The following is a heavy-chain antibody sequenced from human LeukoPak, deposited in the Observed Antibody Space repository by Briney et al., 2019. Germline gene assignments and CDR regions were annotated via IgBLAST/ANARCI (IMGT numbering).Heavy chain of an antibody. Sequence: SVKVSCKASGGTFSSYAISWVRQAPGQGLEWMGGIIPIFGTANYAQKFQGRVTITADESTSTAYMELSSLRSEDTAAYYCARGSTIFGVVIMGYYYMDVWGKGTTVTVSS. CDR1: GGTFSSYA. D-gene: IGHD3-3*01. CDR3: ARGSTIFGVVIMGYYYMDV. J-gene: IGHJ6*03. V-gene: IGHV1-69*13. CDR2: IIPIFGTA.